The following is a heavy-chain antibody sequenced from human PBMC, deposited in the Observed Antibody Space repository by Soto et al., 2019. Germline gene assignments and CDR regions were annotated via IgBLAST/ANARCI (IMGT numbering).Heavy chain of an antibody. Sequence: GSLRLSCAASGFTFSSYGMHWVRQAPGKGLEWVAVISYDGSNKYYADSVKGRFTISRDNSKNTLYLQMNSLRAEDTAVYYCAKDSSGWFYGMDVWGQGTTVTVSS. D-gene: IGHD6-19*01. V-gene: IGHV3-30*18. J-gene: IGHJ6*02. CDR1: GFTFSSYG. CDR3: AKDSSGWFYGMDV. CDR2: ISYDGSNK.